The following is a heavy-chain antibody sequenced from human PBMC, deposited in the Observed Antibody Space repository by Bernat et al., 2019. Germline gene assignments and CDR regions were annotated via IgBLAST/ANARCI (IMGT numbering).Heavy chain of an antibody. CDR3: ARDIVATNDAFDI. CDR1: GFTFSSYA. Sequence: QVQLVESGGGVVQPGRSLRLSCAASGFTFSSYAMHWVRQAPGKGLEWVAVIWYDGSNKYYADSVKGRFTISRDNSKNTLYLQMNSLRAEDTAVYYCARDIVATNDAFDIWGQGTMVTVSS. D-gene: IGHD5-12*01. CDR2: IWYDGSNK. V-gene: IGHV3-33*08. J-gene: IGHJ3*02.